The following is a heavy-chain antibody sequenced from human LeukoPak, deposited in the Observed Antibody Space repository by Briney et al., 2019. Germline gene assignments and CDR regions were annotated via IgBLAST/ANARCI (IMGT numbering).Heavy chain of an antibody. CDR1: GGSIGSGGYS. D-gene: IGHD2-2*01. CDR3: ARSLPPYCSSTSCYVGVFDY. Sequence: SETLSLTCAVSGGSIGSGGYSWSWIRQPPGKGLEWIGYIYHSGSTYCNPSLKSRVTISVDRSKNQFSLKLSSVTAADTAVYYCARSLPPYCSSTSCYVGVFDYWGQGTLVTVSS. J-gene: IGHJ4*02. CDR2: IYHSGST. V-gene: IGHV4-30-2*01.